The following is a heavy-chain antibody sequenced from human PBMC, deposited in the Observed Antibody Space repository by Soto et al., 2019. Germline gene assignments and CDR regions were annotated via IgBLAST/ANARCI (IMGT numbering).Heavy chain of an antibody. CDR1: GYTFTGYY. D-gene: IGHD3-10*01. J-gene: IGHJ6*02. CDR3: AREGDYYGSGRDSYYYGVDV. V-gene: IGHV1-8*02. CDR2: MNPNSGNT. Sequence: ASVKVSCKASGYTFTGYYMHWVRQATGQGLEWMGWMNPNSGNTGYAQKFQGRVTMTRNTSISTAYMELSSLRSEDTAVYYCAREGDYYGSGRDSYYYGVDVWGQGTTVTVSS.